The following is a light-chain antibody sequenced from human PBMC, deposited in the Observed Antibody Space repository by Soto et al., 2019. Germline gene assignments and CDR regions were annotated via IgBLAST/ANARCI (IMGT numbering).Light chain of an antibody. J-gene: IGKJ1*01. CDR3: QQYGSSPQT. Sequence: EIVLTQSPGTLSLPPGERATLSCRASQRVSSNYLAWYLQRPGQAPRLLIYGASSRATGIPDRFSGSGSGTDFTLTISRLEPEDFAVYYCQQYGSSPQTFGQGTKVEIK. CDR2: GAS. CDR1: QRVSSNY. V-gene: IGKV3-20*01.